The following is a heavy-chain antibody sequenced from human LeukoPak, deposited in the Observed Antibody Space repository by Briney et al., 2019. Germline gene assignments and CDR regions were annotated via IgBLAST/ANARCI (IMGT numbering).Heavy chain of an antibody. V-gene: IGHV3-21*01. J-gene: IGHJ6*02. D-gene: IGHD2-8*01. Sequence: PGGSLRLSCAASGFTFSSYSMNWVRQAPGKGLEWVSSISSSSSYIYYADSVKGRFTISRDNAKNSLYLQMNSLRAEDTAVYYCARIKYCTNGVCYLLYGMDVWGQGTTVTVSS. CDR1: GFTFSSYS. CDR3: ARIKYCTNGVCYLLYGMDV. CDR2: ISSSSSYI.